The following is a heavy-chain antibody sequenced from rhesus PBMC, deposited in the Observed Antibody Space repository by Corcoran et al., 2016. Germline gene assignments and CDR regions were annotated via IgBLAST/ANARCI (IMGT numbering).Heavy chain of an antibody. Sequence: QLQLQESGPGLVKPSETLSLTCAVSGGSISSNDWRWIRQPPGTGLRWIGRISGSGGSTDYNPSLKSRVTISTDTSKNQCSLKLSSVTAADTAVDYCARDGSWNNPVPFDYWGQGVLVTGSS. D-gene: IGHD1-20*01. V-gene: IGHV4-173*01. CDR2: ISGSGGST. CDR1: GGSISSND. J-gene: IGHJ4*01. CDR3: ARDGSWNNPVPFDY.